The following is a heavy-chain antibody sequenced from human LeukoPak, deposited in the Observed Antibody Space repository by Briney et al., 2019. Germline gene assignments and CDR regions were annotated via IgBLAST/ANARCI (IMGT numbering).Heavy chain of an antibody. V-gene: IGHV1-18*01. CDR2: ISAYNGNT. Sequence: GSSVKVSCKASGGTFSSYAISWVRQAPGQGLEWMGWISAYNGNTNYAQKFQGRVTMTEDTSTDTAYMELSSLRSEDTAVYYCATSPWGGSYRGAFDIWGQGTMVTVSS. D-gene: IGHD1-26*01. CDR1: GGTFSSYA. CDR3: ATSPWGGSYRGAFDI. J-gene: IGHJ3*02.